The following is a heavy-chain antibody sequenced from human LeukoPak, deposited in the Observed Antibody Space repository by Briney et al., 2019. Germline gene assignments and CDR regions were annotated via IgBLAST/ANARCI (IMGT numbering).Heavy chain of an antibody. CDR2: IYYSGST. V-gene: IGHV4-39*07. Sequence: SETLSLTCIVSGGSISSSSYYWGWIRQPPGKGLEWIGSIYYSGSTYYNPSLKSRVTISVDTSKNQFSLKLSSVTAADTAVYYCAREGGITMINWFDPWGQGTLVTVSS. CDR1: GGSISSSSYY. CDR3: AREGGITMINWFDP. J-gene: IGHJ5*02. D-gene: IGHD3-22*01.